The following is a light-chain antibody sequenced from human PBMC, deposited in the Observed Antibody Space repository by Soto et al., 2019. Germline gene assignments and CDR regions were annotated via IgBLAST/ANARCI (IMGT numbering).Light chain of an antibody. Sequence: QSVLTQPPSASGSPGPSGTLSCTGTSSDVGGYNYVSWYQQHPGKAPKLLIHEVSKRPAGVTDRFSGVKSVNTASLTVSGLQPEDEADYYCSSYAGRTLYVFGTGTK. CDR2: EVS. V-gene: IGLV2-8*01. CDR3: SSYAGRTLYV. J-gene: IGLJ1*01. CDR1: SSDVGGYNY.